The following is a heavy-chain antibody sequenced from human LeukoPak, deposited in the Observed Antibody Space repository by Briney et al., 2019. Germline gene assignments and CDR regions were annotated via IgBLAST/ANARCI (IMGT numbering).Heavy chain of an antibody. D-gene: IGHD2/OR15-2a*01. J-gene: IGHJ4*02. V-gene: IGHV3-7*04. Sequence: GWSLRLSCAASGFTFSNYYMTWVRQAPGIGLEWVATVSEDGSDKYYLDSVKGRFTISRDNAKSSLYLQMNSLRAEDTAVYYCARYFQMGATDQSRLDYWGQGTLVPVSS. CDR2: VSEDGSDK. CDR1: GFTFSNYY. CDR3: ARYFQMGATDQSRLDY.